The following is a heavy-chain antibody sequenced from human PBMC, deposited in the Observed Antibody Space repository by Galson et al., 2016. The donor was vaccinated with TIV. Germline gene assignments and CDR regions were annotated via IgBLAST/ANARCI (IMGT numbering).Heavy chain of an antibody. CDR3: ARDRVVDGYYYYYYYGLDV. V-gene: IGHV3-66*02. D-gene: IGHD3-22*01. CDR1: GLSVSINY. J-gene: IGHJ6*02. Sequence: SLRLSCAASGLSVSINYVTWVRQAPGKGLEWVSLISDGGETYYSDSVRGRFTISRDNSKNTLYLQMNGLRAEDSAVYYCARDRVVDGYYYYYYYGLDVWGQGTAVTVSS. CDR2: ISDGGET.